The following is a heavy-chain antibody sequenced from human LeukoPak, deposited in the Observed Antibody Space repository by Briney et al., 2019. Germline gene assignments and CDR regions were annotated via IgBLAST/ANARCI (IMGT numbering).Heavy chain of an antibody. J-gene: IGHJ2*01. CDR3: ARKVVVVAATPGDAWYFDL. D-gene: IGHD2-15*01. V-gene: IGHV1-2*02. Sequence: ASVKVSCKASGYTFTSYGISWVRQAPGQGLEWMGWINPNSGGTNYAQKFQGRVTMTRDTSISTAYMELSRLRSDDTAVYYCARKVVVVAATPGDAWYFDLWGRGTLVTVSS. CDR2: INPNSGGT. CDR1: GYTFTSYG.